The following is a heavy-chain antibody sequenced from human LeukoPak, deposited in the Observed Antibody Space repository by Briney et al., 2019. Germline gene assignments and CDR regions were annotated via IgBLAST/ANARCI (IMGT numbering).Heavy chain of an antibody. V-gene: IGHV3-23*01. CDR1: GFTFSSYA. J-gene: IGHJ4*02. CDR3: AKDLIAVAGTESDY. D-gene: IGHD6-19*01. CDR2: ISGSGGST. Sequence: GVSLRPSCAASGFTFSSYAMSWVRQAPGKGLEWVSAISGSGGSTYYADSVKGRFTISRDNSKNTLYLQMNSLRAEDTAVYYCAKDLIAVAGTESDYWGQGTLVTVSS.